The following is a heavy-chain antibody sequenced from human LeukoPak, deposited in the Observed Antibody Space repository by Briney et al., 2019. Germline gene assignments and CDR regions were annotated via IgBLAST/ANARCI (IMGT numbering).Heavy chain of an antibody. CDR2: IQQDGSEK. Sequence: GGSLRLSCTASGFTFGDYAMSWFRQAPGKGLEWVANIQQDGSEKYYVDSVKGRFTISRDNAKNSLYLQMNSLRAEDTAVYYCARVGGAYYGSGSYYSGYWGQGTLVTVSS. V-gene: IGHV3-7*01. CDR3: ARVGGAYYGSGSYYSGY. J-gene: IGHJ4*02. D-gene: IGHD3-10*01. CDR1: GFTFGDYA.